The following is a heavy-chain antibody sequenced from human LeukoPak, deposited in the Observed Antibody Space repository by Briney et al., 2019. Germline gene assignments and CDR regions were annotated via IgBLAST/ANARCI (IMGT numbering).Heavy chain of an antibody. D-gene: IGHD5/OR15-5a*01. V-gene: IGHV3-23*01. Sequence: PGGSLRLSFAASGFTFSSYAMSWVRQAPGKGLEWVSAISGSGGSTYYADSVKGRFTISRDNSKNTLYLQMNSLRAEDTAVYYCAKAAGLSTYSNCDYWGQGTLLTVSS. CDR2: ISGSGGST. CDR3: AKAAGLSTYSNCDY. CDR1: GFTFSSYA. J-gene: IGHJ4*02.